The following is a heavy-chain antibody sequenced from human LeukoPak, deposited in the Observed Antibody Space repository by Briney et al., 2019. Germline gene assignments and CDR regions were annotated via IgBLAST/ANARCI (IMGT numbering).Heavy chain of an antibody. V-gene: IGHV5-51*01. D-gene: IGHD5-24*01. J-gene: IGHJ4*02. Sequence: GESLKISCKGSGYSFTSYWIAWVRQMPGKGLEWMGFISPGDSDTRYSPSFQGQVTISADKSISAAYLQWGSLKASDTAMYYCARHGADGYILDYWGQGTLVTVSS. CDR2: ISPGDSDT. CDR1: GYSFTSYW. CDR3: ARHGADGYILDY.